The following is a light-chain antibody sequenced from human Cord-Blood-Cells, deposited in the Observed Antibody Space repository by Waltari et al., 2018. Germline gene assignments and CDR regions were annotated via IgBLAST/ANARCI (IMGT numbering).Light chain of an antibody. CDR2: GAS. Sequence: EIVMTQSLATLSVSPAARATLSCRASQSVSSNLAWYQQNPGQAPRLLIYGASTRATGIPARFSGSGSGTEFTLTISSLQSEDFAVYYCQQYNNWPPLTFGGGTKVEIK. CDR1: QSVSSN. V-gene: IGKV3-15*01. CDR3: QQYNNWPPLT. J-gene: IGKJ4*01.